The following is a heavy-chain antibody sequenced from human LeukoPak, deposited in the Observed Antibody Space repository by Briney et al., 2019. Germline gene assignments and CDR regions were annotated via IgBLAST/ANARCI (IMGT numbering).Heavy chain of an antibody. CDR2: INHSGST. V-gene: IGHV4-34*01. D-gene: IGHD6-13*01. CDR3: ASRQQLVKWGYYYYYMDV. J-gene: IGHJ6*03. Sequence: SETLSLTCAVYGGSFSGYYWSWVRQPPGKELEWIGEINHSGSTNYNPSLKSRVTISVDTSKNQFSLKLSSVTAADTAAYYCASRQQLVKWGYYYYYMDVWGKGTTVTVSS. CDR1: GGSFSGYY.